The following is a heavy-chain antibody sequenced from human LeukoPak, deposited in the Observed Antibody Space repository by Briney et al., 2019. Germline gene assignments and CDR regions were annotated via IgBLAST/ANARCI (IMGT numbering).Heavy chain of an antibody. CDR2: ISYDGSNK. CDR1: GFTFSSYA. D-gene: IGHD2-15*01. Sequence: GGSLRLSCVASGFTFSSYAMHWVRQAPGKGLEWVAVISYDGSNKYYADSVKGRFTISRDNSKNTLYLQMNSLRAEDTAVYYCASGGYCSGGSCQGDAFDIWGQGTMVTVSS. V-gene: IGHV3-30*01. J-gene: IGHJ3*02. CDR3: ASGGYCSGGSCQGDAFDI.